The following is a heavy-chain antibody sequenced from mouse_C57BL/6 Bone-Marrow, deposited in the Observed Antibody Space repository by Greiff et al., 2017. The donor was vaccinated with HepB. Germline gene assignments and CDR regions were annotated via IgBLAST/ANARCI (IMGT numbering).Heavy chain of an antibody. CDR3: TTEGYGYGCWFAY. CDR1: GFNIKDDY. CDR2: IDPENGDT. D-gene: IGHD2-2*01. J-gene: IGHJ3*01. Sequence: EVQLQQSGAELVRPGASVKLSCTASGFNIKDDYMHWVKQRPEQGLEWIGWIDPENGDTEYASKFQGKATITADTSSNTAYLQLSSLTSEDTAVYYCTTEGYGYGCWFAYWGQGTRVTVSA. V-gene: IGHV14-4*01.